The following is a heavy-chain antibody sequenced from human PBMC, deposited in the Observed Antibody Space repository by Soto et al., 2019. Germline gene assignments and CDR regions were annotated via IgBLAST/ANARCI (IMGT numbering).Heavy chain of an antibody. D-gene: IGHD5-12*01. Sequence: QLQLQESGSGLVKPSQTLSLTCAVSGGSISSGGYSWSWIRQPPGKGLEWIGYIYHRGSTYYNPSLKSRVPISVARAKNPFSLKLSSVTAADTAVYSCARGASVETATIHRGHGTLVTVSS. CDR1: GGSISSGGYS. V-gene: IGHV4-30-2*01. CDR2: IYHRGST. CDR3: ARGASVETATIH. J-gene: IGHJ4*01.